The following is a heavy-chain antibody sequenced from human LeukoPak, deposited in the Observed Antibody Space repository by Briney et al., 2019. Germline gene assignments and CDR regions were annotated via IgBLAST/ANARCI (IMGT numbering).Heavy chain of an antibody. J-gene: IGHJ4*02. Sequence: GGSLRLSCAASGFTFSNYWVHWVRQAPGKGLVWVSRINPDGSTMNYADSVKGRFTISRDNAKNTLYLQMNSLRAEDTAVYYCATAGNYRFDYWGQGTLVTVSS. CDR2: INPDGSTM. D-gene: IGHD1-7*01. CDR1: GFTFSNYW. CDR3: ATAGNYRFDY. V-gene: IGHV3-74*01.